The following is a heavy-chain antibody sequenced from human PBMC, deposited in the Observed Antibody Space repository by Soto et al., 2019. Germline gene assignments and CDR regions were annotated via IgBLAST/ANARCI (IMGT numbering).Heavy chain of an antibody. D-gene: IGHD3-10*01. J-gene: IGHJ4*02. V-gene: IGHV1-69*04. CDR2: VNPILSMS. CDR3: ATSYGTGYRAFDY. CDR1: GDTFSFYS. Sequence: QVQLVQSGAEVKRPGSSVKVSCKASGDTFSFYSINWVRQAPGLGLEWMGRVNPILSMSNYAQRFQGRVKMTEDKSTNTAYMELRGLRSEDTAMYYCATSYGTGYRAFDYWGQGDLVTVYS.